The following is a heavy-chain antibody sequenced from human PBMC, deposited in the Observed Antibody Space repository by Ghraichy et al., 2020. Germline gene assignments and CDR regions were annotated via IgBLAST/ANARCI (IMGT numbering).Heavy chain of an antibody. CDR1: GFSFSRYW. D-gene: IGHD5-12*01. J-gene: IGHJ4*02. Sequence: GGSLRLSCAASGFSFSRYWMTWVRQAPRKGLEWVANIKQDGSEKFYVDSVKGRFTISRDNAKNSLYLQMNSLRVEDTAVYYCVRDSGNSGYDIFDYWGQGTLVTVSS. CDR3: VRDSGNSGYDIFDY. CDR2: IKQDGSEK. V-gene: IGHV3-7*01.